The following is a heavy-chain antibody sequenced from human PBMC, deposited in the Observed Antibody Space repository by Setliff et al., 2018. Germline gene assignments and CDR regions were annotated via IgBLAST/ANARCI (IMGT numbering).Heavy chain of an antibody. D-gene: IGHD6-13*01. V-gene: IGHV3-23*01. CDR3: AKDVVGYSSTWPKRDYFDY. Sequence: GGSLRLSCAASGFTFNTYAMSWVRQPPGKGLEWVSSISDTAIGIYYTDSVRGRFTISRDNSKKILFLQMNSLRVEDTAIYYCAKDVVGYSSTWPKRDYFDYWGQGTLVTVSS. J-gene: IGHJ4*02. CDR1: GFTFNTYA. CDR2: ISDTAIGI.